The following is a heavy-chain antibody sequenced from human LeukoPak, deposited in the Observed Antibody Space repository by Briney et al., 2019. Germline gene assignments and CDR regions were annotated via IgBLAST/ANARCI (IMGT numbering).Heavy chain of an antibody. J-gene: IGHJ4*02. Sequence: GGSLRLSCAASGFTFSRYAMSWVRQAPGKGLEWVSAISGSGGSTYYADSVKGRFTISRDNSKNTLYLQMNSLRAEDTAVYYCAKDQQSHLGYFDYWGQGTLVTVSS. D-gene: IGHD1/OR15-1a*01. V-gene: IGHV3-23*01. CDR2: ISGSGGST. CDR3: AKDQQSHLGYFDY. CDR1: GFTFSRYA.